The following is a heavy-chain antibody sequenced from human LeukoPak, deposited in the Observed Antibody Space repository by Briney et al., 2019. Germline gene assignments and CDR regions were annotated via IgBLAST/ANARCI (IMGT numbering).Heavy chain of an antibody. CDR3: AKAEAGTSY. V-gene: IGHV3-30*18. Sequence: PGGSLRLSCAASGFTFSSYGMHWVRQAPGKGLEWVAVISYDGSNKYYADSVKGRFTISRDNSKNTLYLQMNSLRAEDTAVYYCAKAEAGTSYWGQGTLFTVSS. CDR2: ISYDGSNK. D-gene: IGHD6-19*01. J-gene: IGHJ4*02. CDR1: GFTFSSYG.